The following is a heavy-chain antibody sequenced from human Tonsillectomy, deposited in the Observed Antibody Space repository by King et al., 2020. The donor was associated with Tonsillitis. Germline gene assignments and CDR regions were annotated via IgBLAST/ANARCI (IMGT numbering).Heavy chain of an antibody. CDR1: GFTFSSYS. CDR2: ISSSSSYI. V-gene: IGHV3-21*01. Sequence: VQLVESGGGLVKPGGSLRLSCAASGFTFSSYSMNWVRQAPGKGLEWVSSISSSSSYIYYADSVKGRFTISRDNAKNSLYLQMNSLRAEDTAVYYCARGRSSCKKCFDYWGQGTLGTGSS. D-gene: IGHD6-13*01. J-gene: IGHJ4*02. CDR3: ARGRSSCKKCFDY.